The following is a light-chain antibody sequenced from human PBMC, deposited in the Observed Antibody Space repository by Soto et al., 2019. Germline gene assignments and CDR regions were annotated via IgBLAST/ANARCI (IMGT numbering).Light chain of an antibody. CDR3: QQYGSSGT. CDR1: QGISSY. Sequence: AIRMTQSRSSFSSSTGDIFTITCRASQGISSYLAWYQQKPGKAPKLLIYAASTLQSGVPSRFSGSGSGTDFTLTISRLEPEDFAVYYCQQYGSSGTFGQGTKVDIK. V-gene: IGKV1-8*01. J-gene: IGKJ1*01. CDR2: AAS.